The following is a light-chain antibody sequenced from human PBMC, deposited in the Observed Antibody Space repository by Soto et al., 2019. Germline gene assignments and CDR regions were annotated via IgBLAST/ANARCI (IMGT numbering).Light chain of an antibody. J-gene: IGLJ1*01. CDR2: EVS. CDR1: SSDVGGYNY. Sequence: QSVLTQPASVSGPPGQSITISCTGTSSDVGGYNYVSWYQQHPGKAPKLMIYEVSNRPSGVSNRFSGSKSGNTASLTISGLQAEEEADYYCSSYTSSSTHYVFGTGTKVTVL. V-gene: IGLV2-14*01. CDR3: SSYTSSSTHYV.